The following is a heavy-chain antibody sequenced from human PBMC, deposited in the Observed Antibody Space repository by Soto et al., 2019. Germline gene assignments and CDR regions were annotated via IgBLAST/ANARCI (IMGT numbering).Heavy chain of an antibody. D-gene: IGHD6-19*01. CDR3: ARDKYSSGCPDY. J-gene: IGHJ4*02. V-gene: IGHV3-21*01. CDR1: GFTFSSYT. CDR2: ISSTSRYI. Sequence: GGSLRLSCAASGFTFSSYTMNWVRQAPGKGLEWVSSISSTSRYIYYADSVKGRFTISRDNAKNSLSLQMNSLRVEDAAVYYCARDKYSSGCPDYWGQGTLVTVSS.